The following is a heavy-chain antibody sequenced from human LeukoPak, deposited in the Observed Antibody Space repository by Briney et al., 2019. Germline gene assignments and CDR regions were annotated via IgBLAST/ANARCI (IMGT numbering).Heavy chain of an antibody. CDR2: FDPEDGET. Sequence: GASVKVSCKVSGYTLTELSMHWVRQAPGKGLEWMGGFDPEDGETIYAQKFQRRVTMTEDTSTDTAYMELSSLRSEDTAVYYCATAWYYDILTGSFDPWGQGTLVTVSS. CDR3: ATAWYYDILTGSFDP. J-gene: IGHJ5*02. CDR1: GYTLTELS. D-gene: IGHD3-9*01. V-gene: IGHV1-24*01.